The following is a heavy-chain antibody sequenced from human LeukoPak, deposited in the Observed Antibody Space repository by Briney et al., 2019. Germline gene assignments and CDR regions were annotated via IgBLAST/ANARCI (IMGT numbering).Heavy chain of an antibody. J-gene: IGHJ6*03. CDR1: GGSFSGYY. Sequence: PSETLSLTCAVYGGSFSGYYWSWIRQPPGKGLEWIGEINHGGSTNYNPSLKSRVTISVDTSKNQFSLKLSSVTAADTAVYYCARLYYYYYIDVWGKGTTVTVSS. CDR3: ARLYYYYYIDV. CDR2: INHGGST. V-gene: IGHV4-34*01.